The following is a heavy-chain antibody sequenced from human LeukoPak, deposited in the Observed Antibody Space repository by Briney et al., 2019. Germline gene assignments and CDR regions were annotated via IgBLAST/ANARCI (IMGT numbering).Heavy chain of an antibody. CDR2: IYCSGST. Sequence: KPSETLSLTCTVSGGSISSYYWSWIRQPPGKGLEWIGYIYCSGSTNYNPSLKSRVTISGDTSKNQFSLKLSSVTAADTAVYYCARVGYYYGSGSYLDYWGQGTLVTVSS. D-gene: IGHD3-10*01. CDR1: GGSISSYY. CDR3: ARVGYYYGSGSYLDY. V-gene: IGHV4-59*01. J-gene: IGHJ4*02.